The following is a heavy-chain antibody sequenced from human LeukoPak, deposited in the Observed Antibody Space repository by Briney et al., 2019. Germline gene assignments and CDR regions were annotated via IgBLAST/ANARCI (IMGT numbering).Heavy chain of an antibody. CDR1: GGSISSYY. D-gene: IGHD6-13*01. J-gene: IGHJ2*01. CDR2: IYTSGST. CDR3: VREGGITAAGTLYCYFDL. Sequence: SETLSLTCTVSGGSISSYYLSWVRQPAGKGLEWIGRIYTSGSTNYNPSLKRRVTISVDTSKKQFSLKMSSVTAADTAMYYCVREGGITAAGTLYCYFDLWGRGTLVTVSS. V-gene: IGHV4-4*07.